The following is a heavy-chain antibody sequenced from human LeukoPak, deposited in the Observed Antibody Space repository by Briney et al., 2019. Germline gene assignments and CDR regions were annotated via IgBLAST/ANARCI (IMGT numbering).Heavy chain of an antibody. CDR3: DVATVNDY. Sequence: GGSLRLSCAASGFTFSNAWMSWVRQAPGKGLEWVGRIKSKTDGGTTDYAAPVKGRFTISRDNSKNTLYLQMNSLKTEDTAVYTTDVATVNDYWGQGTLVTVSS. CDR2: IKSKTDGGTT. CDR1: GFTFSNAW. J-gene: IGHJ4*02. D-gene: IGHD5-12*01. V-gene: IGHV3-15*01.